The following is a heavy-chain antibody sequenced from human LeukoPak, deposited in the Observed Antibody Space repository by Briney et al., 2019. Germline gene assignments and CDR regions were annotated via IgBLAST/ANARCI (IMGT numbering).Heavy chain of an antibody. D-gene: IGHD4-17*01. Sequence: PGGSLRLSCAASGFTFSNAWMSWVRQAPGKGLEWVGRIKSKTDGGTTDYAAPVKGRFTISRDDSKNTLYLQMNSLKTEDTAVYYCTTDLYDYGDYVDYYYYGMDVWGQGTTVTVS. J-gene: IGHJ6*02. CDR3: TTDLYDYGDYVDYYYYGMDV. CDR2: IKSKTDGGTT. V-gene: IGHV3-15*01. CDR1: GFTFSNAW.